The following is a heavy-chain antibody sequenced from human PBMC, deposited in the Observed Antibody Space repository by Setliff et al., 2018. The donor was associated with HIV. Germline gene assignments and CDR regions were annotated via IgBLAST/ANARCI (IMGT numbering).Heavy chain of an antibody. Sequence: SETLSLTCTVSGYSISSGYYWGWIRQPPGKGLEWIGSIYHSGSTYYSPSLQSRSTISIDTSKNQFSLRLTSVTAADTAIYYCAREVDVLTTSDAFDIWGRGTMVTVSS. CDR3: AREVDVLTTSDAFDI. CDR1: GYSISSGYY. J-gene: IGHJ3*02. D-gene: IGHD2-21*02. V-gene: IGHV4-38-2*02. CDR2: IYHSGST.